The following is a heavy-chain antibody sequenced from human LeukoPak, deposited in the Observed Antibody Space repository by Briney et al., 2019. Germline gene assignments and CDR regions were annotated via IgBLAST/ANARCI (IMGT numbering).Heavy chain of an antibody. Sequence: GRTLGLSCAASVFTFRSYGMHCVREAPGKGLVGGAVISLEWSNKYYADSVKGRFTISRDNSKNTLYLQMNSLRAEDTAVYYCAKQYGDYFNYWGQGTLVTVSS. CDR2: ISLEWSNK. CDR1: VFTFRSYG. V-gene: IGHV3-30*18. CDR3: AKQYGDYFNY. J-gene: IGHJ4*02. D-gene: IGHD4-17*01.